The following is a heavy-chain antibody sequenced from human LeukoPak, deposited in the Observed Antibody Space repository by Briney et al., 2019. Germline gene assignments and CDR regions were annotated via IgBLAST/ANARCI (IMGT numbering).Heavy chain of an antibody. V-gene: IGHV3-21*01. CDR3: ARGRRGCSSTSCYNGEFDY. Sequence: GGSLRLSCAASGFTFSSYSMNWVRQAPGKGLEWVSSISSSSSYIYYADSVKGRFTISRDNAKNSLYLQMNSLRAEDTAVYYCARGRRGCSSTSCYNGEFDYWGQGTLVTASS. CDR1: GFTFSSYS. D-gene: IGHD2-2*02. CDR2: ISSSSSYI. J-gene: IGHJ4*02.